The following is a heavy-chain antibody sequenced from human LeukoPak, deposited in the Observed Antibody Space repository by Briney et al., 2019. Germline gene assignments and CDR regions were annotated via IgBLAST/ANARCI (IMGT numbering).Heavy chain of an antibody. V-gene: IGHV3-30-3*01. J-gene: IGHJ4*02. CDR1: EFTFRSYA. CDR2: ISYDGSTK. Sequence: GGSLRLSCAASEFTFRSYAMHWVRQAPGKGLEWVTVISYDGSTKYYADSVKGRFTISRDNSKNTLYLQMNSLRAEDTAVYYCARDHRGVRDYFDYWGQGTLVTVSS. CDR3: ARDHRGVRDYFDY. D-gene: IGHD3-10*01.